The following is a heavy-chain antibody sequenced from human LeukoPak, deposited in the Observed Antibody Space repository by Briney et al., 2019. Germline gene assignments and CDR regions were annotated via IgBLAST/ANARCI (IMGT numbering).Heavy chain of an antibody. CDR3: AHRLKRHGANDAFDI. V-gene: IGHV2-5*08. D-gene: IGHD3-10*01. CDR2: IYWDDDK. CDR1: GGSISSYYW. J-gene: IGHJ3*02. Sequence: TLSLTCTVSGGSISSYYWSWIRQPPGKALEWLALIYWDDDKRYSPSLKSRLTITKDTSKNQVVLTMTNMDPVDTATYYCAHRLKRHGANDAFDIWGQGTMVTVSS.